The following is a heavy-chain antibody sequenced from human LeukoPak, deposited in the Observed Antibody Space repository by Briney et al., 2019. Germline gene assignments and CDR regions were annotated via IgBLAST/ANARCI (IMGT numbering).Heavy chain of an antibody. Sequence: GGSLRLSCAASGFAVSSNYMSWVRQAPGKGLEWVSVIYRDAKTYYADSVKGRFTISRDISKNTPFLQMTSLRAEDTALYYCAKVKGRYGEGYFDYWGQGTLVTVSS. CDR1: GFAVSSNY. CDR3: AKVKGRYGEGYFDY. J-gene: IGHJ4*02. CDR2: IYRDAKT. D-gene: IGHD3-10*01. V-gene: IGHV3-53*01.